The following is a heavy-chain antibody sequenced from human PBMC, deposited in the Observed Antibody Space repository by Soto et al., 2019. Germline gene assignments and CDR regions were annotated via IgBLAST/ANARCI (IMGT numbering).Heavy chain of an antibody. Sequence: EVQLLESGGGLVQPGGSLRLSCAASGFTFSSYAMSWVRQAPGKGLEWVSAISGSGGSTYYADSVKGRFTISRDNSKNTLYLQMNSLRAEDTAVYYCAKMAVYDYVWGIEFDYWGQGTLVTVSS. J-gene: IGHJ4*02. D-gene: IGHD3-16*01. CDR1: GFTFSSYA. CDR3: AKMAVYDYVWGIEFDY. CDR2: ISGSGGST. V-gene: IGHV3-23*01.